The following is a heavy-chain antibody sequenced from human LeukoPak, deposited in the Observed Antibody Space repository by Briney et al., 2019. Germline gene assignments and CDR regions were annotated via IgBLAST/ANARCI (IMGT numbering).Heavy chain of an antibody. V-gene: IGHV3-7*01. CDR2: IKQDGSET. D-gene: IGHD3-16*01. J-gene: IGHJ3*02. CDR1: GITFSDYW. CDR3: ARDVRGGAFDI. Sequence: GGSLRLSCEVSGITFSDYWMAWVRQAPGKRLEWVANIKQDGSETNYVDSVKARFTISRDNAKNSLYVQMNSLRAEDTAVYYCARDVRGGAFDIWGQGIMVTVSS.